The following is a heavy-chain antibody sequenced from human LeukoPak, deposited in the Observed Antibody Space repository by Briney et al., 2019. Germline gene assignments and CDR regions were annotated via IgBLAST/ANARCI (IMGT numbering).Heavy chain of an antibody. Sequence: SVKVSCKASGGTFRSYAISWVRQAPGQGLEWMGSIIPILSITNYAQKCQGRATINADKSTRTPYRELSSLRSEDTAVYYCASSLNYDDVWGSYRHFDYWGQGTLVTVSS. CDR2: IIPILSIT. V-gene: IGHV1-69*04. J-gene: IGHJ4*02. CDR1: GGTFRSYA. CDR3: ASSLNYDDVWGSYRHFDY. D-gene: IGHD3-16*02.